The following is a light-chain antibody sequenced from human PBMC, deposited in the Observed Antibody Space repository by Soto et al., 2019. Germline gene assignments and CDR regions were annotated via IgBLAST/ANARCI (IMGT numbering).Light chain of an antibody. Sequence: IQLTQSPSSLSAYVRESVTITCRASQDIDNYLHWYQHRPGEAPKLLIYASSYLETGVPARFSGSGSGTDFSFTITSLQPEDSATYYCQQYDTRPTMTFGQGTRLEIK. J-gene: IGKJ5*01. CDR3: QQYDTRPTMT. CDR2: ASS. CDR1: QDIDNY. V-gene: IGKV1-33*01.